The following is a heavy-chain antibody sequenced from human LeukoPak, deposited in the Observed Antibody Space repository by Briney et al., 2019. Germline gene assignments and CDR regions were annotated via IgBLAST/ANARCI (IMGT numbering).Heavy chain of an antibody. J-gene: IGHJ4*02. CDR3: ATTPAAGDYFFDY. Sequence: SETLSLTCAVSGGSISSYYWSWIRQPPGKGLEWIGYIYYSGRTNYNPSPKSRVTISVDTSKTQFSLKLSPVTAADTAVYYCATTPAAGDYFFDYWGQGTLVTVSS. D-gene: IGHD6-13*01. CDR1: GGSISSYY. CDR2: IYYSGRT. V-gene: IGHV4-59*08.